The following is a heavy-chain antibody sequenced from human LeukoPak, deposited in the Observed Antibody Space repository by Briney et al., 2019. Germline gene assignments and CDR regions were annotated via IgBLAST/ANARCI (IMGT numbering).Heavy chain of an antibody. CDR2: INSDGSST. CDR3: ARISGSYVFDY. Sequence: GGSLRLSCAASGFTFSNYWMHWVRQAPGKGLVWVSRINSDGSSTSYADSVKGRFTISRDNAKNSLYLQMNSLRAEDTAVYYCARISGSYVFDYWGQGTLVTVSS. V-gene: IGHV3-74*01. J-gene: IGHJ4*02. D-gene: IGHD1-26*01. CDR1: GFTFSNYW.